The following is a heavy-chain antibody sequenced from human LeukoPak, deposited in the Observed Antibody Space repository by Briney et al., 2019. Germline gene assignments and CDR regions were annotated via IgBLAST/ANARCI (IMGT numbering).Heavy chain of an antibody. CDR1: GYTFTDYY. V-gene: IGHV1-2*06. CDR2: INPNSGGS. Sequence: ASVKVSCKASGYTFTDYYMHWVRQAPGQGLEWMGRINPNSGGSNYAQEFQGRVTMTRDTSISTAYMELRSLRSDDTAVYYCARPKYSSGWYYYYGMDVWGQGTTVTVSS. D-gene: IGHD6-19*01. CDR3: ARPKYSSGWYYYYGMDV. J-gene: IGHJ6*02.